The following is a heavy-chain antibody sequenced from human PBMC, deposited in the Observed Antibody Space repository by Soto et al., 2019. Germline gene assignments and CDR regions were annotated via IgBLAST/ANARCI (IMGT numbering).Heavy chain of an antibody. CDR2: VSYDGSIK. Sequence: GGSLRLSCAASGFTFSSYAMHWVRQAPGKGLEWVAVVSYDGSIKYYADSVKGRFTISRDNSKNTLYLQMNSLRAEDTAVYYCARERVRAIKVEDYWGQGTLVTVSS. J-gene: IGHJ4*02. CDR3: ARERVRAIKVEDY. V-gene: IGHV3-30*04. D-gene: IGHD1-26*01. CDR1: GFTFSSYA.